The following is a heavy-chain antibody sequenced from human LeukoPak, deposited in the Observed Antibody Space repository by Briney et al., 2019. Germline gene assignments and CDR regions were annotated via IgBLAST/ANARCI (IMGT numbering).Heavy chain of an antibody. CDR1: GGTFRSYA. V-gene: IGHV1-69*13. J-gene: IGHJ4*02. CDR2: IIPIFGSA. Sequence: SVKVSCKASGGTFRSYAISWVRQALGQGLEWMGGIIPIFGSANYAQKFQDRVTITADESTTTAYMEVSSLRSEDTAVYYCALFDSEYSSGPPRDYWGQGTLVTVSS. D-gene: IGHD6-19*01. CDR3: ALFDSEYSSGPPRDY.